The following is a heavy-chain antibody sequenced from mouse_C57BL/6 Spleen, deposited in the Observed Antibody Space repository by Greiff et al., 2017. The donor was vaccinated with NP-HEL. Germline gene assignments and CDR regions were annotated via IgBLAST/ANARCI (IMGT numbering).Heavy chain of an antibody. CDR1: GYAFTNYL. D-gene: IGHD1-1*01. CDR2: INPGSGGT. Sequence: QVQLQQSGAELVRPGTSVKVSCKASGYAFTNYLIEWVKQRPGQGLEWIGVINPGSGGTNYNEKFKGKATLTADKSSSTAYMQLSSLTSEDSAVYFCATFITTVVATRAYWGQGTLVTVSA. CDR3: ATFITTVVATRAY. V-gene: IGHV1-54*01. J-gene: IGHJ3*01.